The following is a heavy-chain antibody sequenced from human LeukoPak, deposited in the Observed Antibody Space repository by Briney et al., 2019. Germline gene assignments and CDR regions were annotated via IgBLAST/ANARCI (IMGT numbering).Heavy chain of an antibody. J-gene: IGHJ3*02. CDR3: ARCPKDYYDSSGYGSHAFDI. D-gene: IGHD3-22*01. CDR1: GYTFTSYD. CDR2: IIPIFGTA. V-gene: IGHV1-69*13. Sequence: SVKVSCKASGYTFTSYDINWVRQATGQGLEWMGGIIPIFGTANYAQKLQGRVTITADESTSTAYMELSSLRSEDTAVYYCARCPKDYYDSSGYGSHAFDIWGQGTMVTVSS.